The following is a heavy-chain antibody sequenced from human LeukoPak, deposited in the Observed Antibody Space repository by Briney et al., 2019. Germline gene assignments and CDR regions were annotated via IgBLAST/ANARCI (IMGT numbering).Heavy chain of an antibody. CDR3: ARDGYYYDSSGYSYYYYYMDV. J-gene: IGHJ6*03. D-gene: IGHD3-22*01. CDR1: GYTFTGYY. Sequence: ASVKVSCKASGYTFTGYYMHWVRQAPGQGLEWMGWINTNTGNPTYAQGFTGRFVFSLDTSVSTAYLQISSLKAEDTAVYYCARDGYYYDSSGYSYYYYYMDVWGKGTTVTVSS. CDR2: INTNTGNP. V-gene: IGHV7-4-1*02.